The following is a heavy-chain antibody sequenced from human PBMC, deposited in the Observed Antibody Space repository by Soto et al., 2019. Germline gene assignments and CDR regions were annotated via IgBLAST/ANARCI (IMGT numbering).Heavy chain of an antibody. V-gene: IGHV4-31*03. CDR2: IYYSGST. CDR1: GGSISSGGYY. D-gene: IGHD3-10*01. Sequence: TLSLTCTVSGGSISSGGYYWSWIRQHPGKGLEWIGYIYYSGSTYYNPSLKSRVTISVDMSKNQFSLKLSSVTAADTAVYYCARVPRITMVRGVAHNWFDPWGQGTLVTVSS. CDR3: ARVPRITMVRGVAHNWFDP. J-gene: IGHJ5*02.